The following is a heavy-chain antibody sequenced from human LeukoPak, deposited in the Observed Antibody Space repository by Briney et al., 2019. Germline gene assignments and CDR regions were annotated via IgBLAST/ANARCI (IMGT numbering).Heavy chain of an antibody. CDR1: GYTFTNYG. CDR2: IIPIFGTA. J-gene: IGHJ6*02. CDR3: ARGSQNITIFGVVIINYYYYYGMDV. V-gene: IGHV1-69*13. D-gene: IGHD3-3*01. Sequence: SVKVSCKASGYTFTNYGINWVRQAPGQGLEWMGGIIPIFGTANYAQKFQGRVTITADESTSTAYMELSSLRSEDTAVYYRARGSQNITIFGVVIINYYYYYGMDVWGQGTTVTVSS.